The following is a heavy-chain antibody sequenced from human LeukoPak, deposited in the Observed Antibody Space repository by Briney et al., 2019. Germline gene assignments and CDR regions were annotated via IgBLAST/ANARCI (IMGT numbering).Heavy chain of an antibody. J-gene: IGHJ4*02. D-gene: IGHD1-26*01. CDR3: ARDKIVGATHFDY. V-gene: IGHV3-7*01. Sequence: GGSLRLSCVASGFTFTNYWMTWVRQAPGKGLEWVANMKQDGREKYYVDSVKGRFTISRDNAKNSLYLQMNSLRAEDTAVYYCARDKIVGATHFDYWGQGTLVTVSS. CDR1: GFTFTNYW. CDR2: MKQDGREK.